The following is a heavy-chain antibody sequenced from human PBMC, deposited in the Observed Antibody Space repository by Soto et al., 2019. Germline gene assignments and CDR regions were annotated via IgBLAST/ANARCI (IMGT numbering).Heavy chain of an antibody. V-gene: IGHV1-69*06. CDR2: IIPIFGTA. CDR3: AREAITMVRGVPQYYYYGMDV. Sequence: QVQLVQSGAEVKKPGSSVKVSCKASGGTFSSYAISWVRQAPGQGLEWMGGIIPIFGTANYAQKFQGRVTITADKSTSTAYMELSSVRSEDTAVYYCAREAITMVRGVPQYYYYGMDVWGQGTTVTVSS. D-gene: IGHD3-10*01. J-gene: IGHJ6*02. CDR1: GGTFSSYA.